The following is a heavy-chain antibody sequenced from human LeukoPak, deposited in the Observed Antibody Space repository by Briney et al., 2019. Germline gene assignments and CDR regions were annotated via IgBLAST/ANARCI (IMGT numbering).Heavy chain of an antibody. Sequence: PGGSLRLSCAASGFTFSSYWMSWVRQAPGKGLEWVANIKQDGSEKYYVDSVKGRFTISRDNAKNSLYLQMNSLRAEDTAVYYCARDDAHAGIVVVITTHNIGSTLFDYWGREPWSPSPQ. D-gene: IGHD3-22*01. J-gene: IGHJ4*02. V-gene: IGHV3-7*01. CDR1: GFTFSSYW. CDR2: IKQDGSEK. CDR3: ARDDAHAGIVVVITTHNIGSTLFDY.